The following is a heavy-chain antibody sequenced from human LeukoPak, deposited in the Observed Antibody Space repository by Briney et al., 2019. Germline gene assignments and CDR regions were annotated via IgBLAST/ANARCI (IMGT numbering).Heavy chain of an antibody. CDR2: ISSSSSTI. CDR1: GFTFSSYS. J-gene: IGHJ4*02. V-gene: IGHV3-48*01. D-gene: IGHD6-19*01. Sequence: GGSLRLSCAASGFTFSSYSMNWVRQAPGKGLERVSYISSSSSTIYYADSVKGRFTISRDNAKNSLYLQMNSLRAEDTAVYYCARKSIAVAGLPFDYWGQGTLVTVSS. CDR3: ARKSIAVAGLPFDY.